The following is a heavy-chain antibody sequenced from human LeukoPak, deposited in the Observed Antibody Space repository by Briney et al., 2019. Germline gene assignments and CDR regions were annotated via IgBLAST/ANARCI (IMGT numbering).Heavy chain of an antibody. CDR1: GDSISSYY. V-gene: IGHV4-59*01. J-gene: IGHJ4*02. Sequence: TSETLSLTCSVSGDSISSYYWTWIRQPPGKGLEWIGYIYYSGSTNCNPSLKGRVTISADTSKNQFSLKLSSVTAADTAMYYCARDTTESQDWGQGTLVTVSS. CDR3: ARDTTESQD. CDR2: IYYSGST. D-gene: IGHD1-1*01.